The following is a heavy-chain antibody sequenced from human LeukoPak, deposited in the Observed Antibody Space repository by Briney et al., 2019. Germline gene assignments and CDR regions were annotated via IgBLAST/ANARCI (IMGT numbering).Heavy chain of an antibody. J-gene: IGHJ4*02. CDR2: ISVVGGST. D-gene: IGHD6-19*01. V-gene: IGHV3-23*01. Sequence: GGSLTLSCAASGFTFSTNDMSWVRQPPGKGLEWVSAISVVGGSTYYADPVKGRFTSSRVNSKNTLYLQMNSLRAEDTAVYYCAKGGWLEYWGQGTLVTVSS. CDR3: AKGGWLEY. CDR1: GFTFSTND.